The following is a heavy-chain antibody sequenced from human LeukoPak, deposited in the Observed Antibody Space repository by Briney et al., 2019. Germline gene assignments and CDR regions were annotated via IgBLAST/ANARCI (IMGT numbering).Heavy chain of an antibody. V-gene: IGHV3-7*03. J-gene: IGHJ4*02. CDR1: GFTLSSYR. CDR2: IKQDGCEK. Sequence: GGPLRLSCAASGFTLSSYRMSWVRRAPGKGLEWVANIKQDGCEKFYVDSVRGRFTIPRDNAKNLVFLQMNSLRAEDTAVYYCARDKLGDCSRTTCSDFDTWGQGTLVTVSS. D-gene: IGHD2-2*01. CDR3: ARDKLGDCSRTTCSDFDT.